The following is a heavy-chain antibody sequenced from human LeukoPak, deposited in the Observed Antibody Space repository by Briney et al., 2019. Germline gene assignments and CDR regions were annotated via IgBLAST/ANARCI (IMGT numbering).Heavy chain of an antibody. CDR2: ISGSGEST. CDR3: ASDYDSSGFHTSLLDY. J-gene: IGHJ4*02. Sequence: GGSLRLSCAAPGFTFSRYAMSWVRQARGKGLEWVSGISGSGESTYYADSVKGRFTISRDNSKNTFYLQMSRLRADDTAVYYCASDYDSSGFHTSLLDYWGQGTLVTVSS. D-gene: IGHD3-22*01. CDR1: GFTFSRYA. V-gene: IGHV3-23*01.